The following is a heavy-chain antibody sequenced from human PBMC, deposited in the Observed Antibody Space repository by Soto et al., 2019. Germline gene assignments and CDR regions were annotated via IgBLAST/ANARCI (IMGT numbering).Heavy chain of an antibody. Sequence: SETLSLTCTVFGGSISSYYWSWIRQPPGKGLEWIGYIDYSGSTNYNPTLKSRVTISVDTSKNQVSLKLSSVTAADTAVYYCARHQRYCSGGSCYIFDYWGQGTLVTVSS. CDR2: IDYSGST. CDR1: GGSISSYY. J-gene: IGHJ4*02. D-gene: IGHD2-15*01. CDR3: ARHQRYCSGGSCYIFDY. V-gene: IGHV4-59*08.